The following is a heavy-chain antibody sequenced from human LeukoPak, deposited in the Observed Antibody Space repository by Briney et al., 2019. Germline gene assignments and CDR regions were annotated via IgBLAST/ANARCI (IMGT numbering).Heavy chain of an antibody. CDR1: GYTFTSYY. J-gene: IGHJ4*02. CDR2: INPSGGST. CDR3: AREGPGTPTDY. Sequence: ASVKVSCKASGYTFTSYYMHWVRQAPGQGLEWMGIINPSGGSTSYAQKFQGRVTMTRDTSTSSVYMELSSPRSEDTAVYYCAREGPGTPTDYWGQGTLVTVSS. V-gene: IGHV1-46*01.